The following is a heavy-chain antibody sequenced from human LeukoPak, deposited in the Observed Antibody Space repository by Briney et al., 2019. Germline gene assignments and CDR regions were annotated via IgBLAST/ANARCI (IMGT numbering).Heavy chain of an antibody. D-gene: IGHD2-8*02. V-gene: IGHV3-53*01. CDR2: IYSGGST. CDR3: ALDCCTGSRFDH. CDR1: GFTVSSNY. Sequence: GESLRLSCAVSGFTVSSNYMGWVRQAPGKGLEWVSAIYSGGSTYHADSVKGRFTICRDNSKNILYLQMNSLTVEDTAVYYCALDCCTGSRFDHWGQGTLVTVSS. J-gene: IGHJ4*02.